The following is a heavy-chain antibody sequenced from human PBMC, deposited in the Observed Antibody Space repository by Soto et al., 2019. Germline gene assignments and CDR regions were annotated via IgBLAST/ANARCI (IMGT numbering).Heavy chain of an antibody. CDR2: IYYSGSGST. CDR3: ARDPSSGYYYLDY. V-gene: IGHV4-31*03. J-gene: IGHJ4*02. D-gene: IGHD3-22*01. Sequence: SETLSLTCSVSGGSISSGAYYWTWIRQHPGKGLEWIGYIYYSGSGSTYYNPSLKSRVTISVDTSKNQFSLELRSLRSDDTAVYYCARDPSSGYYYLDYWGQGTLVTVSS. CDR1: GGSISSGAYY.